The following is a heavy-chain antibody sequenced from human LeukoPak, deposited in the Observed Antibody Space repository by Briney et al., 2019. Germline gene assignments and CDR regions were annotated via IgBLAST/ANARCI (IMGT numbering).Heavy chain of an antibody. CDR3: ARMYCSSTSCPCYMDV. CDR1: GFTFSSYA. V-gene: IGHV3-30*01. Sequence: PGGSLRLSCAASGFTFSSYAMHWVRPAPGKGVEWVAVISYDGSNKYYADSVKGRFTISRDNSKNTLYLQMNSLRAEDTAVYYCARMYCSSTSCPCYMDVWGKGTTVTVSS. D-gene: IGHD2-2*01. CDR2: ISYDGSNK. J-gene: IGHJ6*03.